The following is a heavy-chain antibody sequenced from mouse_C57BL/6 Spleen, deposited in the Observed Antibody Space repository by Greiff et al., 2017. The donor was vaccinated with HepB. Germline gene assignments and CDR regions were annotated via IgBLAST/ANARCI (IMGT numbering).Heavy chain of an antibody. D-gene: IGHD2-12*01. CDR2: INPSSGYT. V-gene: IGHV1-4*01. Sequence: QVQLQQSGAELARPGASVKMSCKASGYTFTSYTMHWVKQRPGQGLEWIGYINPSSGYTKYNQKFKDKATLTADKSSSTAYMQLSSLTSEDSAVYYCANYLRRAMDYWGQGTSVTVSS. J-gene: IGHJ4*01. CDR1: GYTFTSYT. CDR3: ANYLRRAMDY.